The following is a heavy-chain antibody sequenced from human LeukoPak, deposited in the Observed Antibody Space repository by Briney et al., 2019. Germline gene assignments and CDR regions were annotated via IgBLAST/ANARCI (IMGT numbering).Heavy chain of an antibody. D-gene: IGHD3-10*01. CDR2: IKQDGSEK. V-gene: IGHV3-7*01. Sequence: GGSLRLSCAASGFTFSGYAMSWVRQAPGKGLEWVANIKQDGSEKYYVDSVKGRFTISRDNSKNTLYLQMNSLRAEDTAVYHCARRGSGDAFDIWGQGTMVTVSS. J-gene: IGHJ3*02. CDR3: ARRGSGDAFDI. CDR1: GFTFSGYA.